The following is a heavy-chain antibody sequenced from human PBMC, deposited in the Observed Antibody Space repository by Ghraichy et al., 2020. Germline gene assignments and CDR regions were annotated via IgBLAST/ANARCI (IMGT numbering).Heavy chain of an antibody. J-gene: IGHJ4*02. D-gene: IGHD6-19*01. CDR2: ISWKSGSI. V-gene: IGHV3-9*01. CDR1: GFTFDDYA. CDR3: AKGYNTGWGIDY. Sequence: GGSLRLSCAASGFTFDDYAMHWVRQAPGKGLEWVSGISWKSGSIGYVDSVKGRFPISRDDAKNSLYLQMTRLKPEDTALYHCAKGYNTGWGIDYWGQGTLVTVSS.